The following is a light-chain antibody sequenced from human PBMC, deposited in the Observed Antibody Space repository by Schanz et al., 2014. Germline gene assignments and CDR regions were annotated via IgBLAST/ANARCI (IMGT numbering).Light chain of an antibody. Sequence: QSALTQPRSVSGSPGQSVTISCSGTSSDVGGYNYVSWYQQHPGKAPQLMIYDVSKRPSGVPDRFSGSKSATSASLAISGLRSEDEADYYCAAWDDSLGVVFGGGTKLTVL. CDR2: DVS. V-gene: IGLV2-11*01. J-gene: IGLJ2*01. CDR3: AAWDDSLGVV. CDR1: SSDVGGYNY.